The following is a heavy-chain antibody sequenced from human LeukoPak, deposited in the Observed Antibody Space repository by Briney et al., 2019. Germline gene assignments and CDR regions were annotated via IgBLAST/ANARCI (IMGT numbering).Heavy chain of an antibody. CDR1: GFTFGDYA. V-gene: IGHV3-49*04. CDR3: TSGYYDIFSYYYYMDV. D-gene: IGHD3-9*01. CDR2: IRSKAYGGTT. Sequence: PGGSLRLSCTASGFTFGDYAMSWVRQAPGKGLEWVGFIRSKAYGGTTEYAASVKGRFTISRDDSKSIAYLQMNSLKTEDTAVYYCTSGYYDIFSYYYYMDVWGKGTTVTISS. J-gene: IGHJ6*03.